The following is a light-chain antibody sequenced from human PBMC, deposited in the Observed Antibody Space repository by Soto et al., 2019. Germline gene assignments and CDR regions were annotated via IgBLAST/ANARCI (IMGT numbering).Light chain of an antibody. CDR3: QHYNDRPPWT. CDR2: ASS. J-gene: IGKJ1*01. CDR1: QSVTSN. Sequence: EVVMTQSSATLSVSPGERATLSCRASQSVTSNLAWYQQKPDQTPRLLIYASSTRATGIPARFSGSGSGTNFNLTISRLQSEDFAVYYCQHYNDRPPWTFGQGTKVEIK. V-gene: IGKV3-15*01.